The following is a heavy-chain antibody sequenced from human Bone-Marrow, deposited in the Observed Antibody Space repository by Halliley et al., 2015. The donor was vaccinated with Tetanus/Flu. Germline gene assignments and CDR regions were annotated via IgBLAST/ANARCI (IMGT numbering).Heavy chain of an antibody. V-gene: IGHV4-59*01. CDR1: GGSISSNY. CDR3: AKDRGRGWYGIDY. CDR2: IYYSGST. J-gene: IGHJ4*02. D-gene: IGHD6-19*01. Sequence: LRLSCTVSGGSISSNYWSWIRQTPGKGLEWIGYIYYSGSTNYNASLKSRVTISIDTSKNQFSLRLNSGTAADTAVYYCAKDRGRGWYGIDYWGQGILVPLSS.